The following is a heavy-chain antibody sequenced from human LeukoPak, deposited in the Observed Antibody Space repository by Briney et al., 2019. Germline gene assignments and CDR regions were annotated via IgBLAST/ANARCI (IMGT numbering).Heavy chain of an antibody. CDR3: ARRNYGGAIDY. CDR1: GDSITSSSYY. D-gene: IGHD4-17*01. Sequence: PSETLSLTCTVSGDSITSSSYYWAWIRQPPGEGLEWIGSFYYSGSTYYSPSLKSRVTISVDTSKNQFSLKLSSVTAADTAVYYCARRNYGGAIDYWGQGSLVTVSS. J-gene: IGHJ4*02. CDR2: FYYSGST. V-gene: IGHV4-39*01.